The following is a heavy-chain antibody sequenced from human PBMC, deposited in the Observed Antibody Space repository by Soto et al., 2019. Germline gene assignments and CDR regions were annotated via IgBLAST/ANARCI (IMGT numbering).Heavy chain of an antibody. CDR2: ISYDGSNK. CDR3: ARDLTTQLYYYYYGMDV. J-gene: IGHJ6*02. Sequence: QVQLVESGGGVVQPGRSLRLSCAASGFTFSSYAMHWVRQAPGKGLEWVAVISYDGSNKYYADSVKGRVTISRDNSKNTLYLQMNSLRAEDTAVYYCARDLTTQLYYYYYGMDVWGQGTTVTVSS. D-gene: IGHD4-17*01. V-gene: IGHV3-30-3*01. CDR1: GFTFSSYA.